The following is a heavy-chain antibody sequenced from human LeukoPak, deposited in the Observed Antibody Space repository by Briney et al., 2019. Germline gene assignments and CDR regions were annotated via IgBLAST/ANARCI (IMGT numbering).Heavy chain of an antibody. CDR2: TWHDGSQK. CDR1: GFTFSSYA. V-gene: IGHV3-30*02. Sequence: GGSLRLSCAVSGFTFSSYAMHWLRQSPGKGLERVAITWHDGSQKYYADSVKGRFTISRDNSKNTLYLQMNSLRAENTAVYYCARDSDYDFWSGYYRYYFDYWGQGTLVTVSS. CDR3: ARDSDYDFWSGYYRYYFDY. J-gene: IGHJ4*02. D-gene: IGHD3-3*01.